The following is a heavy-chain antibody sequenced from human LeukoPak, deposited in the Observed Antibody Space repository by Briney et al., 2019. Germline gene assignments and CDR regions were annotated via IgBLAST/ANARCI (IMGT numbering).Heavy chain of an antibody. V-gene: IGHV3-33*06. J-gene: IGHJ4*02. CDR3: AKGARMGSSGWKPNFDY. CDR1: GFTFSSYG. D-gene: IGHD6-19*01. Sequence: PGGSLRLSCAASGFTFSSYGMHWVRQAPGKGLEWVAVIWYDGSNKYYADSVKGRFTISRDNSKNTLYLQMNSLRAEDTAVYYCAKGARMGSSGWKPNFDYWGQGTLVTVSS. CDR2: IWYDGSNK.